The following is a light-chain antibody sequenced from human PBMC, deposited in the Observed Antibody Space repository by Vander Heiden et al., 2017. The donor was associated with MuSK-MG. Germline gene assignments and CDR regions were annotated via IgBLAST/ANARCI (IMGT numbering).Light chain of an antibody. Sequence: IQMTQSPSTLSASVGDRVTITCRASQSISSWLAWYQQKPGKAPKLLIYDASSLESGVPSRFSGSGSGTEFTLTISSLQPDDFATYYCQQDNSYPFTFGHGTKVDIK. V-gene: IGKV1-5*01. CDR2: DAS. J-gene: IGKJ3*01. CDR3: QQDNSYPFT. CDR1: QSISSW.